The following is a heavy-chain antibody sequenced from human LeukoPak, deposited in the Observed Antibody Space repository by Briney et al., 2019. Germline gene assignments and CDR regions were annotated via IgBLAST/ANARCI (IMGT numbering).Heavy chain of an antibody. D-gene: IGHD3-10*01. CDR2: INPSGGST. Sequence: GASVKVSCKASGGTFSSYAISWVRQAPGQGLEWMGIINPSGGSTSYAQKFQGRVTMTRDTSTSTVYMELSSLRSEDTAVYYCARDLGLLWFGEQHLLPINWGQGTLVTVSS. V-gene: IGHV1-46*01. J-gene: IGHJ4*02. CDR3: ARDLGLLWFGEQHLLPIN. CDR1: GGTFSSYA.